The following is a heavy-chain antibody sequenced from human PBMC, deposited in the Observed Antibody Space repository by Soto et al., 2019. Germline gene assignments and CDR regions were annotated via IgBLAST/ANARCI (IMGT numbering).Heavy chain of an antibody. D-gene: IGHD2-8*01. CDR1: GGSISSSSYY. J-gene: IGHJ4*02. Sequence: QLQLQESGPGLVKPSETLSLTCTVYGGSISSSSYYWGWIRQPPGKGLEWIGSIYYSGSTYYNPSLKSRVTISVDTSKNQFSLKLSSVTAADTAVYYCARRDCTNGVCYSHYWGQGTLVTVSS. CDR3: ARRDCTNGVCYSHY. V-gene: IGHV4-39*01. CDR2: IYYSGST.